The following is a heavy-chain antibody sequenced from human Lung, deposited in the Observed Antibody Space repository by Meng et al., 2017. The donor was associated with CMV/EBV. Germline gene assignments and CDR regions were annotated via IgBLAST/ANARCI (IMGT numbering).Heavy chain of an antibody. V-gene: IGHV3-23*01. J-gene: IGHJ3*02. CDR2: ISGTGRST. D-gene: IGHD3-22*01. CDR3: AKIDRDDAFAI. CDR1: GFAFTNYA. Sequence: ESLKISCAASGFAFTNYAMSCVRQAPGKGLEWISTISGTGRSTYYADSVKGRFTISRDNSRDTMYMQMNSLRPEDTAIYYCAKIDRDDAFAIWGQGTMV.